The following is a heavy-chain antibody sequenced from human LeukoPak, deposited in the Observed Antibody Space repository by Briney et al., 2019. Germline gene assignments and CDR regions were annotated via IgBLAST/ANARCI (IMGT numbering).Heavy chain of an antibody. J-gene: IGHJ3*02. V-gene: IGHV3-7*01. CDR1: GFTFSTYW. D-gene: IGHD6-6*01. CDR3: ARDSVRGRPLVAFNI. Sequence: GGSLRLSCAASGFTFSTYWMNWVRQAPGKGLEWVANIKYDGSEKYYVDSVKGRFTISRDNAENSLHLQMNSLRAEDTAVYYCARDSVRGRPLVAFNIWGQGTMVTVSS. CDR2: IKYDGSEK.